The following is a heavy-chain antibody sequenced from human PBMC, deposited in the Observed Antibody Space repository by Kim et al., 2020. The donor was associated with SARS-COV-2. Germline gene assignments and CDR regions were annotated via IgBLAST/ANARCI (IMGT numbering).Heavy chain of an antibody. CDR1: GFTFSSYW. D-gene: IGHD4-17*01. Sequence: GGSLRLSCAASGFTFSSYWMHWVRQAPGKGLVWVSRINSDGSSTSYADSVKGRFTISRDNAKNTLYLQMNSLRAEDTAVYYCARDGLSYGGKTPFDYWGQGTLVTVSS. CDR3: ARDGLSYGGKTPFDY. CDR2: INSDGSST. V-gene: IGHV3-74*01. J-gene: IGHJ4*02.